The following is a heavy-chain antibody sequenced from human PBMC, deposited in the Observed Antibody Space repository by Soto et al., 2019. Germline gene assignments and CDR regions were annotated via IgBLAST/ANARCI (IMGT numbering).Heavy chain of an antibody. J-gene: IGHJ4*02. CDR1: GYFFTTYY. CDR3: ARGGTTVDNFWSGHVY. Sequence: ASVKVSCKASGYFFTTYYMHWVRQAPGQGLEWMGIINPAGGGPTYAPNFQGRIIMTSDTSTNTVHMELGSLTSEDTAMYFCARGGTTVDNFWSGHVYWGQGTLVTVSS. CDR2: INPAGGGP. V-gene: IGHV1-46*03. D-gene: IGHD3-3*01.